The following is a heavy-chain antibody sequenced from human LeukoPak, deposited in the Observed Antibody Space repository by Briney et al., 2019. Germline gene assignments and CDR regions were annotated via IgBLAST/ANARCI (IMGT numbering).Heavy chain of an antibody. Sequence: PGGSLRLSCSASGFTFSSYAMHWVRQAPGKGLEYVSAISSNGGSTYYADSVKGRFTISRDNSKNTLYLHMNSLRAEDTAVYYCAKDTRYGSETFGAFDIWGQGTMITVSS. V-gene: IGHV3-64*04. CDR2: ISSNGGST. CDR1: GFTFSSYA. CDR3: AKDTRYGSETFGAFDI. D-gene: IGHD3-10*01. J-gene: IGHJ3*02.